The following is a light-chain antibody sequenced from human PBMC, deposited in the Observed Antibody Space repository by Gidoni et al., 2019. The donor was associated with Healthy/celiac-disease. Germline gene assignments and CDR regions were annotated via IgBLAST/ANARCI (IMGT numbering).Light chain of an antibody. CDR1: QSISSY. Sequence: IQTTPSPSSLSAAVGDRVTIICRASQSISSYLNWYQQKPGKAPKLLIYAASSLQSGVPSRFSGSGSGTDFTLTISSLQPEDFATYYCQQSYSTPQTFGQGTKVEIK. V-gene: IGKV1-39*01. J-gene: IGKJ1*01. CDR3: QQSYSTPQT. CDR2: AAS.